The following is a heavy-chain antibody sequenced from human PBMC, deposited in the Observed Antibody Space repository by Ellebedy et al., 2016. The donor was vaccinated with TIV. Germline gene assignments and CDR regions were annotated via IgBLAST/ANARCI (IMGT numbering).Heavy chain of an antibody. Sequence: ASVKVSCKVSGYTLTELSMHWVRQAPGKGLEWMGGFDPEDGETIYAQKFQGRVTITADKSTSTAYMELSSLRSEDTAVYYCARDRDYGDYDYWGQGTLVTVSS. D-gene: IGHD4-17*01. J-gene: IGHJ4*02. CDR1: GYTLTELS. CDR3: ARDRDYGDYDY. V-gene: IGHV1-24*01. CDR2: FDPEDGET.